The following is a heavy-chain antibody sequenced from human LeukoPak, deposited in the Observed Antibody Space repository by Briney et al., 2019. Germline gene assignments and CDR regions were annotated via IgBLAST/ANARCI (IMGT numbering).Heavy chain of an antibody. V-gene: IGHV3-21*01. Sequence: GGSLRLSCAASGFTFSSYSMNWVRQAPGKGLEWVSSISSSSYIYYADSVKGRFTISRDNAKNSLYLQMNSLRAEDTAVYYCAREGGDSSGYFDYWGQGTLVTVSS. J-gene: IGHJ4*02. CDR3: AREGGDSSGYFDY. D-gene: IGHD3-22*01. CDR1: GFTFSSYS. CDR2: ISSSSYI.